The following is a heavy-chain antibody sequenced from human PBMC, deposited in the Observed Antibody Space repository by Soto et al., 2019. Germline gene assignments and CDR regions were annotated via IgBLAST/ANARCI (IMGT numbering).Heavy chain of an antibody. CDR3: ARGDYDPFDP. Sequence: SETLSLTCTVSGGSISSGGYYWTWIRQLPGKGLEWIGYIYYRGSTSYNPSLKSRVTISVDTSKNQFSLKLSSVTAADTAVYYCARGDYDPFDPWGQGTLVTVSS. CDR2: IYYRGST. V-gene: IGHV4-30-4*08. D-gene: IGHD4-17*01. J-gene: IGHJ5*02. CDR1: GGSISSGGYY.